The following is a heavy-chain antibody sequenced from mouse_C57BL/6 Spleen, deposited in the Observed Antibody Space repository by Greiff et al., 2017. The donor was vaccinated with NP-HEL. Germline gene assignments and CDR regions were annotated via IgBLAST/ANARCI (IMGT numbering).Heavy chain of an antibody. J-gene: IGHJ3*01. CDR1: GYSITSGYY. CDR2: ISYDGSN. CDR3: ASDRSYYDYDPPFAY. Sequence: DVKLQESGPGLVKPSQSLSLTCSVTGYSITSGYYWNWIRQFPGNKLEWMGYISYDGSNNYKPYLKNRISITRDKSKNQFFLQLTSVTPEDTATYYCASDRSYYDYDPPFAYWGQGTLVTVSA. D-gene: IGHD2-4*01. V-gene: IGHV3-6*01.